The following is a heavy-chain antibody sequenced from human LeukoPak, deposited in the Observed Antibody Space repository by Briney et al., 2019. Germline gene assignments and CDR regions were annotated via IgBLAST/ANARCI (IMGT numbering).Heavy chain of an antibody. CDR3: ARGGEPGIAAAQAWFDP. D-gene: IGHD6-13*01. Sequence: ASVKVSCKASGGTFSSYAISWVRQAPGQGLEWMGGIIPIFGTANYAQKFQGRVTITADESTSTAYMELSGLRSEDTVVYYCARGGEPGIAAAQAWFDPWGQGTLVTVSS. CDR2: IIPIFGTA. V-gene: IGHV1-69*01. J-gene: IGHJ5*02. CDR1: GGTFSSYA.